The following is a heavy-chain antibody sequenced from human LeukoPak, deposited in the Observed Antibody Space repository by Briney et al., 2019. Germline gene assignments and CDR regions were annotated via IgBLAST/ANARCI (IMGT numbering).Heavy chain of an antibody. CDR3: GRDAPTYGSGSYFAN. V-gene: IGHV3-30*04. CDR2: ISYDGSNK. D-gene: IGHD3-10*01. J-gene: IGHJ4*02. CDR1: GFTFSSYA. Sequence: GGSLRLSCAASGFTFSSYAMHWVRQAPGKGLEWVAVISYDGSNKYYADSVKGRFTISRDNSKNTLYLQMNSLRAEDTAVYYCGRDAPTYGSGSYFANWGQGPLVTVS.